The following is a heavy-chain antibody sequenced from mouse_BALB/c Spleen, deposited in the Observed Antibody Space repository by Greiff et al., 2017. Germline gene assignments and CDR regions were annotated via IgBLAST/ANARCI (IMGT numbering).Heavy chain of an antibody. D-gene: IGHD2-14*01. CDR1: GFAFSSYD. CDR2: ISSGGGST. J-gene: IGHJ4*01. CDR3: ARQGDRYDDAMDY. V-gene: IGHV5-12-1*01. Sequence: DVMLVESGGGLVKPGGSLKLSCAASGFAFSSYDMSWVRQTPEKRLEWVAYISSGGGSTYYPDTVKGRFTISRDNAKNTLYLQMSSLKSEDTAMYYCARQGDRYDDAMDYWGQGTSVTVSS.